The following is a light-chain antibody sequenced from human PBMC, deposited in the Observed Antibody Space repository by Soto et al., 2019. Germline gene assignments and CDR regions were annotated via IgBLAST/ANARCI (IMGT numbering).Light chain of an antibody. CDR3: SSYTSSSYVV. Sequence: QSALTQPASVSGSPGQSITISCTGTSSDVGAYNFVSWYQHHPGKAPKLMIYDVSNRPSGVSNRFSGSKSGNTASLTISGLQAEDEADYYCSSYTSSSYVVFGGGTKLTVL. J-gene: IGLJ2*01. V-gene: IGLV2-14*03. CDR1: SSDVGAYNF. CDR2: DVS.